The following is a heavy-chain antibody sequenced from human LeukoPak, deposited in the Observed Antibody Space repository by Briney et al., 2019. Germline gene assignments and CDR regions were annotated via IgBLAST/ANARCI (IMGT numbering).Heavy chain of an antibody. CDR3: ASENGYSSKGTHLPFDY. D-gene: IGHD2-2*03. Sequence: ASVKVSCKASGYTFTGYYMHWVRQAPGQGLEWMGWINPNSGGTKYAQKFQDRVTMTRDTSINTAYMELDSLRSDDTAIYYCASENGYSSKGTHLPFDYWGQGTLVTVSS. CDR2: INPNSGGT. J-gene: IGHJ4*02. CDR1: GYTFTGYY. V-gene: IGHV1-2*02.